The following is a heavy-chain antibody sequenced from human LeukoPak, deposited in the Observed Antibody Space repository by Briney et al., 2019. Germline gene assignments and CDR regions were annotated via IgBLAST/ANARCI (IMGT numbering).Heavy chain of an antibody. CDR3: ARDSGGRYCSSTSCSNFDY. CDR2: ISSSSSTI. CDR1: GFTFSSYS. V-gene: IGHV3-48*01. J-gene: IGHJ4*02. Sequence: PGRSLRLSCAASGFTFSSYSMNWVRQAPGKGLEWVSYISSSSSTIYYADSVKGRFTISRDNAKNSLYLQMNSLRAEDTAVYYCARDSGGRYCSSTSCSNFDYWGQGTLVTVSS. D-gene: IGHD2-2*01.